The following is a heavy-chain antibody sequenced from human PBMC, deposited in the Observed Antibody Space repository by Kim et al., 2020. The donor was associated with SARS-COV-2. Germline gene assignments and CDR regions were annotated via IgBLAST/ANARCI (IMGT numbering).Heavy chain of an antibody. V-gene: IGHV3-21*01. J-gene: IGHJ6*02. Sequence: YADSVKGRFTISRDNAKNSLYLQMNSLRAEDTAVYYCARVGWDYYYGMDVWGQGTTVTVSS. D-gene: IGHD1-26*01. CDR3: ARVGWDYYYGMDV.